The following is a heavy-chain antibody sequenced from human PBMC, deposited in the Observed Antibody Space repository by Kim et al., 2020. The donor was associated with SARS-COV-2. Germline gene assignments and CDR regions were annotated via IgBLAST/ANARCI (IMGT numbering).Heavy chain of an antibody. V-gene: IGHV3-48*03. CDR1: GFIFSSYQ. D-gene: IGHD5-12*01. CDR2: ISGSGSTI. CDR3: ARKNGGYGGAGDFDC. J-gene: IGHJ4*02. Sequence: GGSLRLSCEASGFIFSSYQMNWVRQAPGKGLEWLSYISGSGSTISYADSVKGRFTISRDNAKKSLYLQMHSLRAEDTAVYYCARKNGGYGGAGDFDCWGQRTLVTVSS.